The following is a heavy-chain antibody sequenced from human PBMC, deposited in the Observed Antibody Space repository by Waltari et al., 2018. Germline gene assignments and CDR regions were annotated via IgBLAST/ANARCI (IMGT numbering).Heavy chain of an antibody. CDR3: ARDLVDSRYYFDY. CDR1: GGSISSGSYY. J-gene: IGHJ4*02. V-gene: IGHV4-61*09. CDR2: IYTSGST. D-gene: IGHD2-15*01. Sequence: QVQLQESGPGLVKPSQTLSLTCTVPGGSISSGSYYWSWIRQPAGKVLEWVGYIYTSGSTNYNPSLKSRVTISVDTSKNQFSLKLSSVTAADTALYYCARDLVDSRYYFDYWGQGTLVTVSS.